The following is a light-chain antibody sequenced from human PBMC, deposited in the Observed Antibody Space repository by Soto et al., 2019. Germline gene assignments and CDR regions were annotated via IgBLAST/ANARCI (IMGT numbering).Light chain of an antibody. Sequence: QSALTQPATVSGSPGQSITISCTGTSSDVGRYNYVSWYQQHPGKAPKLLISNVSNRPSGVSNRFSASKSGNTASLTISGLQTEDEADYYCISYTTSSTYVFGTGTKLTVL. CDR3: ISYTTSSTYV. CDR2: NVS. J-gene: IGLJ1*01. V-gene: IGLV2-14*03. CDR1: SSDVGRYNY.